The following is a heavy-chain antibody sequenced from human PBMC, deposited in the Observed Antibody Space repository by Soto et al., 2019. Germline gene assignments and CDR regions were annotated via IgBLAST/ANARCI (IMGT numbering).Heavy chain of an antibody. J-gene: IGHJ6*02. D-gene: IGHD2-8*01. CDR2: ISYDGSNK. CDR1: GFTFSSYA. Sequence: GGSLRLSCAASGFTFSSYAMHWVRQAPGKGLEWVAVISYDGSNKYYADSVKGRFTISRDNSKNTLYVQMNSLRPEDTAVYYCARAPDIVLIRAYYYYGMDVWGQGTTVTVSS. V-gene: IGHV3-30-3*01. CDR3: ARAPDIVLIRAYYYYGMDV.